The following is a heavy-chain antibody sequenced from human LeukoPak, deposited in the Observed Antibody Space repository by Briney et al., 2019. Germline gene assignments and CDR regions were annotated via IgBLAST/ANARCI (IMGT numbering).Heavy chain of an antibody. CDR2: IYYSGST. CDR1: GGSISSSSYY. V-gene: IGHV4-39*01. CDR3: ARGVRNYGSGSYFDY. J-gene: IGHJ4*02. D-gene: IGHD3-10*01. Sequence: SETLSLTCTVSGGSISSSSYYWGWIRQPPGKGLEWIGSIYYSGSTYYNPSLKSRVTISVDTSKNQFSLKLSSVTAADTAVYYCARGVRNYGSGSYFDYWGQGTLVTVSS.